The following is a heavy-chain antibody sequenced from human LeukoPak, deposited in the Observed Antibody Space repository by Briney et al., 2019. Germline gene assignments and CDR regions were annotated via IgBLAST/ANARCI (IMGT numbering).Heavy chain of an antibody. J-gene: IGHJ6*03. CDR3: ARDARTAMVRRGYYYYYMDV. Sequence: SETLSLTCTVSGGSISSYYWSWIRQPAGKGLEWIGRIYTSGSTNYNPSLKSRVTISVDTSKNQFSLKLSSVTAADTAVYYCARDARTAMVRRGYYYYYMDVWGKGTTVTISS. V-gene: IGHV4-4*07. CDR1: GGSISSYY. D-gene: IGHD5-18*01. CDR2: IYTSGST.